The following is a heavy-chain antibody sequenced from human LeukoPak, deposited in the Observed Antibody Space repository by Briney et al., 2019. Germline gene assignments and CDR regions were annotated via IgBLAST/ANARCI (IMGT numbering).Heavy chain of an antibody. J-gene: IGHJ4*02. D-gene: IGHD4-23*01. CDR2: IYYSGSA. CDR1: GGSLSNSSYY. Sequence: SETLPLTCIVSGGSLSNSSYYWGWIRQPPGTGLEWIGSIYYSGSAYYNPSLKSRVTISVDTSKNQFSLKLTSVTAADTAVYYCARHWVVTPNYWGQGTLVTVSS. V-gene: IGHV4-39*01. CDR3: ARHWVVTPNY.